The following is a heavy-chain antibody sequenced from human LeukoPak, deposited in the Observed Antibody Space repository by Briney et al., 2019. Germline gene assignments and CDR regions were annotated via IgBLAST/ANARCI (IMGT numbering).Heavy chain of an antibody. D-gene: IGHD6-13*01. CDR1: GGSISSSSYY. Sequence: PSETLSLTCTVSGGSISSSSYYWGWIRQPPGKGLEWIGSIYYSGSTYYNPSLKSRVTISVDTSKNQFSLKLSSVTAADTAVYYCARDRRIAAAGTYPRGDAFDIWGQGTMVTVSS. J-gene: IGHJ3*02. CDR3: ARDRRIAAAGTYPRGDAFDI. V-gene: IGHV4-39*07. CDR2: IYYSGST.